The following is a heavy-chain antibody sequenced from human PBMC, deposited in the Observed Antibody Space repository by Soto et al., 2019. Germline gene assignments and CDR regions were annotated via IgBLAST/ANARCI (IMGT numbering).Heavy chain of an antibody. Sequence: ASVKVCCKASGYTFTGYYIHWVRQAPGQGLEWMGWINPNSGGTNYAQKFQGWVTMTRDTSISTAYMELSRLRSDDTAVYYCARDLNPSNIVATTPGYYGMDVWGQGTTVTVSS. CDR1: GYTFTGYY. J-gene: IGHJ6*02. D-gene: IGHD5-12*01. CDR2: INPNSGGT. CDR3: ARDLNPSNIVATTPGYYGMDV. V-gene: IGHV1-2*04.